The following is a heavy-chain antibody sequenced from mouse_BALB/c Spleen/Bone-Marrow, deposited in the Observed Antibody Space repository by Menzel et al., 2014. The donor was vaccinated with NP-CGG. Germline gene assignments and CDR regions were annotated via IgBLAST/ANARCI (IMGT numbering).Heavy chain of an antibody. CDR3: ARFYRYDGFAY. V-gene: IGHV1-7*01. D-gene: IGHD2-14*01. CDR2: INPSTGYT. J-gene: IGHJ3*01. CDR1: GYTFTNYW. Sequence: VQLQQSGAELAKPGASVKMSCKASGYTFTNYWMHWVKQRPGQGLEWIGYINPSTGYTEYNQKFKDKATLTADKSSSTAYMQLSSLTSEDSAVYYCARFYRYDGFAYWGQGTLFTVSA.